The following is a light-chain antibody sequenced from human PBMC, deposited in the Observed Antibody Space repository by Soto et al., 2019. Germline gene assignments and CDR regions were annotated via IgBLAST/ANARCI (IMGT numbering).Light chain of an antibody. Sequence: QSVLTQPPSVSAAPGQKVTISCSGSSSNIGNNYVSWYQQLPGTAPKLLIYDNYKRPSGIPDRFSGSKSDTSATLGISGLQTGDEADYYCGTWDSSLSVYVFGTGTKLTVL. J-gene: IGLJ1*01. CDR1: SSNIGNNY. CDR2: DNY. CDR3: GTWDSSLSVYV. V-gene: IGLV1-51*01.